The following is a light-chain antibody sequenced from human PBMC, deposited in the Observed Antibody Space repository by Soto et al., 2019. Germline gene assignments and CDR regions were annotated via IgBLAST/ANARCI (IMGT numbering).Light chain of an antibody. V-gene: IGKV3-15*01. J-gene: IGKJ1*01. CDR2: GTS. CDR3: HQYNFWPT. CDR1: QSVSSN. Sequence: VMTQSPATLSVSLGDRATLSCRASQSVSSNLAWYQQKPGQSPRLLIYGTSTRATGVPARFSGGGSGTEFTLTINSLQSEDFAVYFCHQYNFWPTFGQGTKVDIK.